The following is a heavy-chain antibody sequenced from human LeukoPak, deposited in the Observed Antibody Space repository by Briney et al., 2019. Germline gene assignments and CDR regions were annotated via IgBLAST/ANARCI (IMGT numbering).Heavy chain of an antibody. CDR1: GGSISSSSYY. CDR3: ARDWRGGGLAAAGTDAFDI. CDR2: IYYSGST. Sequence: PSETLSLTCTVSGGSISSSSYYWGWIRQPPGKGLEWIGSIYYSGSTYYNPSLKSRVTISVDTSKNQFSLKLSSVTAADTAVYYCARDWRGGGLAAAGTDAFDIWGQGTMVTVSS. V-gene: IGHV4-39*07. J-gene: IGHJ3*02. D-gene: IGHD6-13*01.